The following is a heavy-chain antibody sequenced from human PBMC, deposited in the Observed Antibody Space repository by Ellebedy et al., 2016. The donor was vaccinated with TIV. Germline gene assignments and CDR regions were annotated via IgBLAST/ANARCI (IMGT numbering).Heavy chain of an antibody. CDR1: GFSLSIYA. CDR2: ISSSSTT. Sequence: PGGSLRLSCAASGFSLSIYAMNWVRQAPGEGLEWVSYISSSSTTKYADSVKGRFTISRDNAKNSLYLQMNNLRDEDTAVYHCARGLDNYWGQGTLVAVSS. J-gene: IGHJ4*02. CDR3: ARGLDNY. D-gene: IGHD3/OR15-3a*01. V-gene: IGHV3-48*01.